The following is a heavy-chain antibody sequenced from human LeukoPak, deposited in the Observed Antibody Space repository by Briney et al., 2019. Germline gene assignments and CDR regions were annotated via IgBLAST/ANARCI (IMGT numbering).Heavy chain of an antibody. CDR2: MSYVGIT. V-gene: IGHV4-39*01. CDR3: TRLPLDYSLDH. D-gene: IGHD4-11*01. J-gene: IGHJ4*02. CDR1: GDSISTTTYW. Sequence: SETLSLTCTVSGDSISTTTYWWGWIRQSPGKGLEWIGSMSYVGITSYNPSLKSRATISVDTSKNQFSLMLNSVTAADTAVYYCTRLPLDYSLDHWGQGTPVSVSS.